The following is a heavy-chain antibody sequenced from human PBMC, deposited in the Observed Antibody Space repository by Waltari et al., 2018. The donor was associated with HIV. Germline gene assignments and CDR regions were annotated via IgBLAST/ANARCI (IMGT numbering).Heavy chain of an antibody. CDR1: GFDFNTYP. CDR2: VSPTNYI. D-gene: IGHD2-21*02. Sequence: EVQLDQSGGGLVKTGGTLRLSCLTSGFDFNTYPLNWIRQAPGKALDWVSSVSPTNYIYYADSVRGRFTVSRDNVKKSLYLQMNRLRVDDSALYFCALTDAHFDYWGRGSRVTVSS. V-gene: IGHV3-21*02. J-gene: IGHJ4*02. CDR3: ALTDAHFDY.